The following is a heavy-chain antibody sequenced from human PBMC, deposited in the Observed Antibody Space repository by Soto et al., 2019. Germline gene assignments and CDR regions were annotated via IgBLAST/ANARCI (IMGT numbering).Heavy chain of an antibody. CDR3: ARDRDYVLRFLEWPKASYYFDY. V-gene: IGHV4-34*01. Sequence: SETLSLTCAVYGGSFSGYYWSWIRQPPGKGLEWIGEINHSGSTNYNPSLKSRVTISVDTSKNQFSLKLSSVTAADTAVYYCARDRDYVLRFLEWPKASYYFDYWGQGTLVTVSS. CDR1: GGSFSGYY. J-gene: IGHJ4*02. CDR2: INHSGST. D-gene: IGHD3-3*01.